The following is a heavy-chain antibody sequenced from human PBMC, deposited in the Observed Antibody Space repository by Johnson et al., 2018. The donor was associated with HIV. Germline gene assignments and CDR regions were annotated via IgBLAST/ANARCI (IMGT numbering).Heavy chain of an antibody. CDR3: ARDGESQQLPLGDAFDV. V-gene: IGHV3-33*05. D-gene: IGHD6-13*01. CDR1: GFTFSSYG. CDR2: ISYDGNNK. Sequence: QVQLVESGGGVVQPGRSLRLPCAASGFTFSSYGMHWVRQAPGKGLEWVAVISYDGNNKYYADSVRGRFTISRDNSKNTLYLQMSSLRAEDTAMYYCARDGESQQLPLGDAFDVWGQGTMVTVSS. J-gene: IGHJ3*01.